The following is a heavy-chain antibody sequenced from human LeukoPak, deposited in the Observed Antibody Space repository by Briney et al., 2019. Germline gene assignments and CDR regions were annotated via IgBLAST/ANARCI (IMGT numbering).Heavy chain of an antibody. CDR1: GYTFTNYD. CDR3: ARGPPNWGFDY. D-gene: IGHD7-27*01. CDR2: MSPNSGNT. J-gene: IGHJ4*02. V-gene: IGHV1-8*01. Sequence: ASVKVSCKASGYTFTNYDVNWVRRTGQGLEWMGWMSPNSGNTGYAQKFQGRVTMTRDTSISTAYMELSSLRSEDTAVYSCARGPPNWGFDYWGQGTLVTVSS.